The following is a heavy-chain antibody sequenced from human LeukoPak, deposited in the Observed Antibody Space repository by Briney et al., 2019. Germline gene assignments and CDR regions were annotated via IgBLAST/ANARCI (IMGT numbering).Heavy chain of an antibody. CDR3: ARASDMDV. CDR1: GFTFSSYY. J-gene: IGHJ6*02. V-gene: IGHV3-64*01. CDR2: ITSNGGRT. Sequence: GGSLRLSCAGSGFTFSSYYMHWVRQAPGKGLKYVSTITSNGGRTYYANSVKGRFTISRDNSKNTLYLQMGSLRAEDMAVYYCARASDMDVWGQGTTVTVSS.